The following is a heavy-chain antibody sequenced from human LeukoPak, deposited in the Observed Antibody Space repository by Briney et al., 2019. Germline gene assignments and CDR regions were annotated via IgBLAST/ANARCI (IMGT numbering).Heavy chain of an antibody. Sequence: GGSLRLSCAASGFTFSSYAMSWVRQAPGKGLEWVSAISGSGGSTYYADSVKGGFTISRDSAKNSLYLQMNSLRAEDTAVYYCARDFGDVATIAYWGQGPLVTVSS. CDR2: ISGSGGST. J-gene: IGHJ1*01. D-gene: IGHD5-12*01. V-gene: IGHV3-23*01. CDR3: ARDFGDVATIAY. CDR1: GFTFSSYA.